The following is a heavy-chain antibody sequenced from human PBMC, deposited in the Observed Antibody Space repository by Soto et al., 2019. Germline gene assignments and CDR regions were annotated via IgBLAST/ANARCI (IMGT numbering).Heavy chain of an antibody. CDR1: GFTFSSYA. V-gene: IGHV3-23*01. CDR2: ISGSGGST. J-gene: IGHJ4*02. D-gene: IGHD5-18*01. Sequence: QPGGSLRLSCAASGFTFSSYAMSWVRQAPGKGLWWVSAISGSGGSTYYADSVKGRLTISRDNSKSTLYLQMNSLRAEHTAVYYGAKVGGYGYPQKDYYFDYSGQGTRVTVS. CDR3: AKVGGYGYPQKDYYFDY.